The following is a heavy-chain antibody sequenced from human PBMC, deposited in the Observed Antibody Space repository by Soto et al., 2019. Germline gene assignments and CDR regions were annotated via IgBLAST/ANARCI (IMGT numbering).Heavy chain of an antibody. V-gene: IGHV1-46*01. Sequence: QVQLVQSGTEVKEPGASVKVSCKASGYIFTNYYIHWVRQAPGQGLEWMGLINPSGGSPTYAQSFQGRVTMTGDTSTSTVYVDLSSLRSEDTAIYYCARVRSRGVKVTGFDYWGQGTLVTVSS. D-gene: IGHD2-21*02. J-gene: IGHJ4*02. CDR2: INPSGGSP. CDR1: GYIFTNYY. CDR3: ARVRSRGVKVTGFDY.